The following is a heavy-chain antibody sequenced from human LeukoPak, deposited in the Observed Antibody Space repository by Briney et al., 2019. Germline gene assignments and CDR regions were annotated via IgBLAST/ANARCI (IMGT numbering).Heavy chain of an antibody. CDR3: ATFYYYYYRDV. D-gene: IGHD3-3*02. CDR2: IYYSGST. Sequence: PSETLSLTCTVSGGSISSSSYYWGWIRQPPGKGLEWIGSIYYSGSTYYNPSLKSRVTISVDTSKNQFSLNLSSVTAADTAVYYCATFYYYYYRDVWGKGTTVTVSS. V-gene: IGHV4-39*01. CDR1: GGSISSSSYY. J-gene: IGHJ6*03.